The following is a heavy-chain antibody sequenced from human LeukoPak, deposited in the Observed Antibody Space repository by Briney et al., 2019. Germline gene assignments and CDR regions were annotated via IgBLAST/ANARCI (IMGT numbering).Heavy chain of an antibody. CDR2: INPNSGGT. Sequence: ASVKVSCKASGYTFTGYYMHWVRQAPGQGLEWMGWINPNSGGTNYAQKFQGRVTMTRDTSISTAYMELSRLRSDDTAVHYCARDTSIAVAGPMLDYWGQGTLVTVSS. V-gene: IGHV1-2*02. CDR3: ARDTSIAVAGPMLDY. CDR1: GYTFTGYY. D-gene: IGHD6-19*01. J-gene: IGHJ4*02.